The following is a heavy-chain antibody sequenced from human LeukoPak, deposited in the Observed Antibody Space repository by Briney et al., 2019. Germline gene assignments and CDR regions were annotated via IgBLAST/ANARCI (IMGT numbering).Heavy chain of an antibody. V-gene: IGHV4-61*02. Sequence: PSETLSLTCTVSDGSISSGSYYWSWIRQPAGKGLEWIGRIYTSGSTNYNPSLKSRVTISVDTSKNQFSLKLSSVTAADTAVYYCASEGRYCSSTSCSLFDYWGQGTLVTVSS. CDR2: IYTSGST. D-gene: IGHD2-2*01. J-gene: IGHJ4*02. CDR1: DGSISSGSYY. CDR3: ASEGRYCSSTSCSLFDY.